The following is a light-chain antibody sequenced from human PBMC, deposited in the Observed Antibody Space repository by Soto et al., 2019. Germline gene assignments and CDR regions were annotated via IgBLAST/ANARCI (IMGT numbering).Light chain of an antibody. V-gene: IGKV3-15*01. Sequence: EIVMTQSPATLSVSPGERATLSCRASQSVNSNLAWYQQKPGHSPRLLIYGASTKVIGIPARFSGSGSCTEFTLTISSLQSEDFPTYYCHQYNSWPSVFGQGTKLVIK. J-gene: IGKJ2*01. CDR3: HQYNSWPSV. CDR2: GAS. CDR1: QSVNSN.